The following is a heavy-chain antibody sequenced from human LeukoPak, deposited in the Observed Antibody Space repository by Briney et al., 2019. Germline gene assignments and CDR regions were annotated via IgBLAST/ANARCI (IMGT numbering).Heavy chain of an antibody. J-gene: IGHJ5*02. V-gene: IGHV4-4*07. D-gene: IGHD3-22*01. CDR3: ARGYYYDSSGYQGWFDP. CDR1: GGSISSYY. CDR2: IYTSGST. Sequence: SETLSLTCTVSGGSISSYYWSRIRQPAGKGLEWIGRIYTSGSTNYNPSLKSRVTMSVDTSKNQFSLKLSSVTAADTAVYYCARGYYYDSSGYQGWFDPWGQGTLVTVSS.